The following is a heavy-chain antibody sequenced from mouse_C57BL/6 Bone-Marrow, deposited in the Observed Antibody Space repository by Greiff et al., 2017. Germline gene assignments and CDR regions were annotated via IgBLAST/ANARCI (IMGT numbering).Heavy chain of an antibody. Sequence: QVQLQQPGAELVKPGASVTLSCKASGYTFTSYWMHWVKPRPGQGLEWIGMIHPNSGSTNSNGKFKSNATLTVDKSSSTAYMQLSSLTSEDSAVYYCARWSGNYGSSQFLFDYWGQGTTLTVSS. J-gene: IGHJ2*01. D-gene: IGHD1-1*01. CDR3: ARWSGNYGSSQFLFDY. CDR2: IHPNSGST. V-gene: IGHV1-64*01. CDR1: GYTFTSYW.